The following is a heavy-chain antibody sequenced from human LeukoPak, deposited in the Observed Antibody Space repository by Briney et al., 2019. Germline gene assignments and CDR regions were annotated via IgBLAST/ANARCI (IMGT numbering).Heavy chain of an antibody. J-gene: IGHJ4*02. V-gene: IGHV3-7*01. D-gene: IGHD2-2*01. CDR2: IREDGNER. CDR1: GFTFSSYW. Sequence: GGSLRLSCAASGFTFSSYWVSWVRQAPGKGLEWVANIREDGNERYYADSVKGQFTISRDNAKNSLFLQMDSLRAEDTAVYYCARGDIVVVPAAYYFDYWGQGTLVTVSS. CDR3: ARGDIVVVPAAYYFDY.